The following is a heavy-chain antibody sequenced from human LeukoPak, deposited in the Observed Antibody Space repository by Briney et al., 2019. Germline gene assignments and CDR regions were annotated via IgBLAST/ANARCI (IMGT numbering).Heavy chain of an antibody. Sequence: GASVKVSCKASGYTFTGYYIHWVRQAPGLGLEWMGWINPNSGGTNYAQKFQGRVTMTRDTSISTAYMELSRLRSDDTAVYYCTRTYSSASWFDPWGQGTLVTVSS. V-gene: IGHV1-2*02. CDR1: GYTFTGYY. CDR2: INPNSGGT. J-gene: IGHJ5*02. D-gene: IGHD6-25*01. CDR3: TRTYSSASWFDP.